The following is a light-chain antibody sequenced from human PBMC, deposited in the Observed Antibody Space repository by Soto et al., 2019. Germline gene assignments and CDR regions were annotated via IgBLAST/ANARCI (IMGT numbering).Light chain of an antibody. Sequence: QSALTQPPSASGSPGQSVTISCTGTSSDVGSSEYVSWYQQHPGKAPKLMIYQVSKRPSGVPDRFSGSRSGNTASLTVSGLQAEDEADYYCTSYPSSYNFVLGGGTKLTVL. CDR2: QVS. CDR1: SSDVGSSEY. J-gene: IGLJ1*01. CDR3: TSYPSSYNFV. V-gene: IGLV2-8*01.